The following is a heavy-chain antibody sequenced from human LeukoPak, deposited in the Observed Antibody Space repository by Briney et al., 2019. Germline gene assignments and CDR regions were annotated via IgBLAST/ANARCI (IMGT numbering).Heavy chain of an antibody. J-gene: IGHJ4*02. Sequence: GGALRLSCAASGFTFSSYDMTWVRQAPGRGLEWVSSIRPSGDNTYYGDSVKGRFTISRDDSKNTLFLQMGSLTTDDMGLYFCARDRSGAFDYWGQGTLVTVSS. CDR1: GFTFSSYD. V-gene: IGHV3-23*01. CDR3: ARDRSGAFDY. D-gene: IGHD6-19*01. CDR2: IRPSGDNT.